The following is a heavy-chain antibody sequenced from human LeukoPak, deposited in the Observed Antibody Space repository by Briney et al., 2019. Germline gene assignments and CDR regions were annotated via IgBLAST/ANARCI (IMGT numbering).Heavy chain of an antibody. Sequence: ASVKVYCKASGYTFTSYDINWVRQATGQGLERMGWLNPNSGNTGYAQKFQGRVTMTRNTSISTAYMELSSLRSEDTAVYYCASWSGIREKGAWGQGTLVTVSS. D-gene: IGHD3-3*01. CDR3: ASWSGIREKGA. CDR1: GYTFTSYD. CDR2: LNPNSGNT. V-gene: IGHV1-8*01. J-gene: IGHJ4*02.